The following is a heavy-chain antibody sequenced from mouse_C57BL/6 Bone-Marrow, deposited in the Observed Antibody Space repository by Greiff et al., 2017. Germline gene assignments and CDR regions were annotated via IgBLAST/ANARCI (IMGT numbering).Heavy chain of an antibody. Sequence: QVQLQQPGAELVKPGASVKLSCKASGYTFTSYWMQWVKQRPGQGLEWIGEIDPSDSYTNYNQKFKGKATLTVDTSSSTAYMQLSSLTSEDSAVYYCARRGRPWFAYWGQGTLVTVSA. J-gene: IGHJ3*01. CDR3: ARRGRPWFAY. CDR2: IDPSDSYT. CDR1: GYTFTSYW. V-gene: IGHV1-50*01.